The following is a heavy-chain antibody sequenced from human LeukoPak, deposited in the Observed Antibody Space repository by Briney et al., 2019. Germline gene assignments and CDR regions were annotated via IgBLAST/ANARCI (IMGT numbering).Heavy chain of an antibody. CDR2: IYPGGSDT. J-gene: IGHJ4*02. Sequence: GASLKISWKASGSRFTSYWIAGVRQMPGKGLEDMGFIYPGGSDTRCSPSFEGQVTISADKSITTAYLQWSSLKASDTAIYYCARHVTYSSTSSYFDYWGQGTLVTVSS. D-gene: IGHD6-6*01. CDR3: ARHVTYSSTSSYFDY. CDR1: GSRFTSYW. V-gene: IGHV5-51*01.